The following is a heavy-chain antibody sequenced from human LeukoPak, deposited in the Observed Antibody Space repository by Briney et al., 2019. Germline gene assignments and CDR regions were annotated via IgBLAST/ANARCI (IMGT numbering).Heavy chain of an antibody. D-gene: IGHD2-21*01. Sequence: SETLSLTCTVSGGSISSYYWSWIRQPPGKGLEWIGFIYHSGSTYYNPSLKSRVTISLDRSKSQFSLKLSSVTAADTAVYYCAARDPYYYYGMDVWGQGTTVTVSS. CDR2: IYHSGST. V-gene: IGHV4-59*04. CDR3: AARDPYYYYGMDV. J-gene: IGHJ6*02. CDR1: GGSISSYY.